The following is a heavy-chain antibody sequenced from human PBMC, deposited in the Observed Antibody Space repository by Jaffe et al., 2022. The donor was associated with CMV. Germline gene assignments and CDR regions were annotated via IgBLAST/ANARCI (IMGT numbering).Heavy chain of an antibody. J-gene: IGHJ6*02. CDR2: IKQDGSEK. V-gene: IGHV3-7*01. D-gene: IGHD6-6*01. CDR3: ARRLGIAARLYYYYGMDV. Sequence: EVQLVESGGGLVQPGGSLRLSCAASGFTFSSYWMSWVRQAPGKGLEWVANIKQDGSEKYYVDSVKGRFTISRDNAKNSLYLQMNSLRAEDTAVYYCARRLGIAARLYYYYGMDVWGQGTTVTVSS. CDR1: GFTFSSYW.